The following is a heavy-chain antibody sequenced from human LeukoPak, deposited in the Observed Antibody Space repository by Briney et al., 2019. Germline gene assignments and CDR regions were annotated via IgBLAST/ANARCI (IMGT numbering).Heavy chain of an antibody. Sequence: SETLSLTCTVSGGSIRSSYYYWGWIRQPPGKGLEWIGSIYDSGSTYHNPSLKSRVPISVDTSKNQFSLKLNSVTAADTAVYYCARRYGPWGQGTLVTVSS. CDR3: ARRYGP. CDR2: IYDSGST. CDR1: GGSIRSSYYY. V-gene: IGHV4-39*01. D-gene: IGHD3-16*01. J-gene: IGHJ5*02.